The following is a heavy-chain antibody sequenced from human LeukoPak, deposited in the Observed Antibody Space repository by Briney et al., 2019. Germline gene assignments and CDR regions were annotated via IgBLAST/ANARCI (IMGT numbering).Heavy chain of an antibody. J-gene: IGHJ4*02. CDR1: GFTFSSYA. V-gene: IGHV3-23*01. D-gene: IGHD1-7*01. CDR3: AKVGLWNWNFIY. Sequence: GGSLRLSCAASGFTFSSYAMSWVRQAPGKGLEWVSAISGSGGSTYYAESVKGRFTISRDNSKNTLYLQMNSLRAEDTAVYYCAKVGLWNWNFIYWGQGTLVTVSS. CDR2: ISGSGGST.